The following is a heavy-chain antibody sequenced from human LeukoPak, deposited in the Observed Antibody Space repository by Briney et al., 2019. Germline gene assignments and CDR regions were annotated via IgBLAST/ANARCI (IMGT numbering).Heavy chain of an antibody. D-gene: IGHD2-15*01. V-gene: IGHV3-7*03. CDR3: ARDRPLYCSGGSCYFGFESNYYGMDV. CDR1: GFTFSSYW. Sequence: GGSLRLSCAASGFTFSSYWMSWVRQAPGKGLEWVANIKQDGSEKYYVDSVKGRFTISRDNAKNSLYLQMNSLRAEDTAVYYCARDRPLYCSGGSCYFGFESNYYGMDVWGKGTTVTVSS. CDR2: IKQDGSEK. J-gene: IGHJ6*04.